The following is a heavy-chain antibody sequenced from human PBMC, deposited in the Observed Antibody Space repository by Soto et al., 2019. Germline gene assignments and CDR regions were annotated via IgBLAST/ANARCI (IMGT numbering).Heavy chain of an antibody. CDR3: AKERADNWFDP. CDR2: ISWNSGSI. Sequence: GGSLRLSCAASGFTFDDYAMHWVRQAPGKGLEWVSGISWNSGSIGYADSVKGRFTISRDNAKNSLYLQMNSLRAEDTALYYCAKERADNWFDPWGQGTLVTVSS. CDR1: GFTFDDYA. J-gene: IGHJ5*02. V-gene: IGHV3-9*01.